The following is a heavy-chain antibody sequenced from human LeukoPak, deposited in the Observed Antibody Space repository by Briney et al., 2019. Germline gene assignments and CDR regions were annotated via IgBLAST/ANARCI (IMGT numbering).Heavy chain of an antibody. D-gene: IGHD6-19*01. CDR2: ISAYNGNT. CDR1: GYTFTSYG. Sequence: VPSVKVSCKASGYTFTSYGISWVRQAPGQGLEWMGWISAYNGNTNYAQKLQGRVTMTTDTSTSTAYMELRSLRSDDTAVYYCARDLITLSSGWYDKRFDPWGQGTLVTVSS. V-gene: IGHV1-18*01. J-gene: IGHJ5*02. CDR3: ARDLITLSSGWYDKRFDP.